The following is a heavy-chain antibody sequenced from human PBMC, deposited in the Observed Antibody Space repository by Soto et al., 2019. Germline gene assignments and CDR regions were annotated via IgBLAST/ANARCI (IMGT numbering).Heavy chain of an antibody. J-gene: IGHJ4*02. D-gene: IGHD1-26*01. V-gene: IGHV3-30*18. CDR2: ISYDGSNK. CDR1: GFTFSSYA. CDR3: AKDLGDSGSHLQFDY. Sequence: PGGSLRLSCAASGFTFSSYAMSWVRQAPGKGLEWVAVISYDGSNKYYADSVKGRFTISRDNSKNTLYLQMNSLRAEDTAVYYCAKDLGDSGSHLQFDYWGQGTLVTVSS.